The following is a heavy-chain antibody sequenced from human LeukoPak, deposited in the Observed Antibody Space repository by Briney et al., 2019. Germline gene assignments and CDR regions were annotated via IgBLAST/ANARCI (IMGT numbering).Heavy chain of an antibody. CDR1: GYTFTDYY. Sequence: ASVRVSCKASGYTFTDYYMHWVRQAPGQRLEWMGWINPNSGATKYAQKFQGRVTMTRDTSISTAYMELSRLTSDDTAVYYCARGEYVISGYRNDAFDIWGQGTMVTVSS. CDR2: INPNSGAT. J-gene: IGHJ3*02. D-gene: IGHD3-22*01. V-gene: IGHV1-2*02. CDR3: ARGEYVISGYRNDAFDI.